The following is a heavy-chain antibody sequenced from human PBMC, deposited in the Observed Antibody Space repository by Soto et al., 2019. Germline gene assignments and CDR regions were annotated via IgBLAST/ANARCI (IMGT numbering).Heavy chain of an antibody. V-gene: IGHV3-33*01. D-gene: IGHD4-4*01. CDR3: GRDFEDFDNYKLYYGMSV. CDR2: ISFDGSNI. CDR1: GFTFSNYG. Sequence: PGESLKISCVTSGFTFSNYGFHWVRQAPGKGLEWVAMISFDGSNIQYADSVKGRFTISRDPSKNTLYLQMTSLRAEDAAVYYCGRDFEDFDNYKLYYGMSVWGQGTTVTVSS. J-gene: IGHJ6*02.